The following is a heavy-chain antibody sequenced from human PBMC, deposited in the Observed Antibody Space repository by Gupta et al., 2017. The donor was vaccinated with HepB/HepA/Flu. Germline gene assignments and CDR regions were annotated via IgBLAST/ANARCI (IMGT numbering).Heavy chain of an antibody. CDR2: IIPIFGTA. V-gene: IGHV1-69*06. Sequence: QVQLVQSGAEVKKPGSSVKVSCKASGGTFSSYAISWVRQAPGQGLEWMGGIIPIFGTANYAQKFQGRVTITADKSTSTAYMELSSLRSEDTAVYYCARDVRSVPLGMWGSGWYFDLWGRGTLVTVSS. CDR1: GGTFSSYA. D-gene: IGHD7-27*01. CDR3: ARDVRSVPLGMWGSGWYFDL. J-gene: IGHJ2*01.